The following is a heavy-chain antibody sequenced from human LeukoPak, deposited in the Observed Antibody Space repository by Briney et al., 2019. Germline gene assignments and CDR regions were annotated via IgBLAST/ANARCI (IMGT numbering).Heavy chain of an antibody. CDR2: ISSSGSTI. Sequence: GGSLRLSCAASGFTFSSYEMNWVRQAPGKGLEWVSYISSSGSTIYYADSVKGRFTISRDNAKNSLYLQMNSLRAEDTAVYYCAREVFGELLGMDYWSQGTLVTVSS. CDR3: AREVFGELLGMDY. V-gene: IGHV3-48*03. CDR1: GFTFSSYE. D-gene: IGHD1-26*01. J-gene: IGHJ4*02.